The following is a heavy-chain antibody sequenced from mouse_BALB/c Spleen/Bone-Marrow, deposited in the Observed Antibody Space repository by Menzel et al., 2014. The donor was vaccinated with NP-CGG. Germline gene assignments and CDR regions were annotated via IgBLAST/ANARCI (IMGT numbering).Heavy chain of an antibody. CDR3: ARGDRYAWFAY. V-gene: IGHV1-87*01. D-gene: IGHD2-14*01. J-gene: IGHJ3*01. Sequence: VKLQESGAELARPGASVKLSCKASGYTFTSYWMQWVKRRPGQGLEWIGAIYPGDGDTRYTQKFKGKATLTADKSSSTAYMQLSSLASEDSAVYYCARGDRYAWFAYWGQGTLVTVSA. CDR2: IYPGDGDT. CDR1: GYTFTSYW.